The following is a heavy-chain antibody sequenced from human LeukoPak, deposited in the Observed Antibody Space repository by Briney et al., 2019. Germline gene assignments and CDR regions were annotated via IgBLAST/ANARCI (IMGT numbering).Heavy chain of an antibody. CDR3: ARRSGHRGATQGDY. D-gene: IGHD1-26*01. V-gene: IGHV1-18*01. CDR2: ISAYNGNT. Sequence: ASVKVSCKASGYTFTSYGISWVRQAPGQGLEWMGWISAYNGNTNYAQKLQGRATMTTDTSTSTAYMELRSLRSDDTAVYYCARRSGHRGATQGDYWGQGTLVTVSS. J-gene: IGHJ4*02. CDR1: GYTFTSYG.